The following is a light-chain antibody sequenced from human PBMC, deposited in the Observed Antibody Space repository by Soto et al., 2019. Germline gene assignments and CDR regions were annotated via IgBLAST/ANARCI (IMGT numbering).Light chain of an antibody. CDR2: DAS. Sequence: PGERATLSCRASQSVSSYLAWYQQKPGQAPRLLIYDASNRATGIPARFSGSGSGTDFTLTISSLEPEDFAVYYCQQRSNWPRALTFGGGTKVEIK. J-gene: IGKJ4*01. CDR3: QQRSNWPRALT. CDR1: QSVSSY. V-gene: IGKV3-11*01.